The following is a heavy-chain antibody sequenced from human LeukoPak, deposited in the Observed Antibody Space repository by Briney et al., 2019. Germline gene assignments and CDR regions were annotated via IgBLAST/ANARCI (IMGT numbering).Heavy chain of an antibody. CDR1: GFTFSSYW. Sequence: GSLRLSCAASGFTFSSYWMHWVRQAPGKGLVWVSRINSDGSSTSYADSVKGRFTISRDNAKNSLYLQMNSLRAEDTDVYYCAELGITMIGGVWGKGTTVTISS. CDR2: INSDGSST. D-gene: IGHD3-10*02. V-gene: IGHV3-74*01. CDR3: AELGITMIGGV. J-gene: IGHJ6*04.